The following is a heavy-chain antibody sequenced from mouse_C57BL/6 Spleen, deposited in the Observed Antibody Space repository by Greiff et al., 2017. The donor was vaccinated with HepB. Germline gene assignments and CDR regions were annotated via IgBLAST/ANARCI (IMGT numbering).Heavy chain of an antibody. Sequence: QVQLKESGPELVKPGASVKLSCKASGYTFTSYDINWVKQRPGQGLEWIGWIYPRDGSTKYNEKFKGKATLTVDTSSSTAYMELHSLTSEDSAVYFCARRGLYYGSSYVNYFDYWGQGTTLTVSS. J-gene: IGHJ2*01. D-gene: IGHD1-1*01. CDR3: ARRGLYYGSSYVNYFDY. V-gene: IGHV1-85*01. CDR2: IYPRDGST. CDR1: GYTFTSYD.